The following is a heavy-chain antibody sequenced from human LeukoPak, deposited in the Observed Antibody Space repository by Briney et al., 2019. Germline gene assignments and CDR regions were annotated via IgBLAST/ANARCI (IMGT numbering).Heavy chain of an antibody. CDR3: TTEGNYDYVWGSPTHYFDY. D-gene: IGHD3-16*01. V-gene: IGHV3-15*01. CDR1: GFTFSNAW. J-gene: IGHJ4*02. Sequence: GGPLRLSCAASGFTFSNAWMSWVRQAPGKGLEWVGRIKSKTDGGTTDYAAPVKGRFTISRDDSKNTLYLQMNSLKTEDTAVYYCTTEGNYDYVWGSPTHYFDYWGQGTLVTVSS. CDR2: IKSKTDGGTT.